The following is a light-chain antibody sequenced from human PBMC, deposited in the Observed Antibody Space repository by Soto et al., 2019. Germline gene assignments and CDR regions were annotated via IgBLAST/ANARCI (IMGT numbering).Light chain of an antibody. CDR1: QSVSSY. V-gene: IGKV3-11*01. CDR2: DAS. CDR3: QQRSNWPPT. J-gene: IGKJ4*01. Sequence: EIVLKQSPATLSLSPGETATLSCRASQSVSSYLAWYQQKPGQAPRLLIYDASNRATGIPARVSGSGSGTDFTLTISSLEPEDFAVYYCQQRSNWPPTFGGGTKVEIK.